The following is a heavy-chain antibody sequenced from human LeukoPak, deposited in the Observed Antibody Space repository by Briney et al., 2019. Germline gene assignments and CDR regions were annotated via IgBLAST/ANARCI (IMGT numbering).Heavy chain of an antibody. CDR1: GFTFSDYY. V-gene: IGHV3-11*04. CDR3: ARGPPTWRYYPGGVYDSSGLYYFDY. CDR2: ISSSGSTI. D-gene: IGHD3-22*01. J-gene: IGHJ4*02. Sequence: PGGSLRLSCAASGFTFSDYYMSWIRQAPGKGLEWVSYISSSGSTIYYADSVKGRFTISRDNAKNSLYLQMNSLRAEDTAVYYCARGPPTWRYYPGGVYDSSGLYYFDYWGQGALVTVSP.